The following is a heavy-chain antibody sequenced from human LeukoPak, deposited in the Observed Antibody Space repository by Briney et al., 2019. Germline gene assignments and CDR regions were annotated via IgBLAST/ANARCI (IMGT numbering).Heavy chain of an antibody. Sequence: GGSLRLSCATAGFSFTNFDMNWVRQAPGKGLEWVSGISRDSDTTYYAEVVKGRFTVSRDNAKNSLYLQMNNLRAEDTAVYYCAPYFPDRGSWGQGTLVIVSS. CDR1: GFSFTNFD. D-gene: IGHD2/OR15-2a*01. CDR2: ISRDSDTT. CDR3: APYFPDRGS. J-gene: IGHJ5*02. V-gene: IGHV3-48*03.